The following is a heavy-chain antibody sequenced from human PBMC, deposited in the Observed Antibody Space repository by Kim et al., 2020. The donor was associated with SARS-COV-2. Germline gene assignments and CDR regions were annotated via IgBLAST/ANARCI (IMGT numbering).Heavy chain of an antibody. J-gene: IGHJ6*02. CDR3: ARGGYDSGYYYYGMDV. V-gene: IGHV6-1*01. Sequence: SVKSRITINPDTSKNQFALQLNSVTPEDTAVYYCARGGYDSGYYYYGMDVWGQGTTVTVSS. D-gene: IGHD2-15*01.